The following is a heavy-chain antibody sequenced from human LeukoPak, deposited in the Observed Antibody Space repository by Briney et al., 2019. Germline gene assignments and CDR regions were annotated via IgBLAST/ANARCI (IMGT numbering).Heavy chain of an antibody. V-gene: IGHV4-59*08. Sequence: SETLSLTCTVSGGSISSYYWSWIRQPPGKGLEWIGYIYYSGSGSTNYNPSLKSRVTISVDTSKNQFSLRLSSVTAADTAVYYCARRGGHGGSFDYWGQGTLVTVSS. CDR3: ARRGGHGGSFDY. CDR2: IYYSGSGST. J-gene: IGHJ4*02. CDR1: GGSISSYY. D-gene: IGHD4-23*01.